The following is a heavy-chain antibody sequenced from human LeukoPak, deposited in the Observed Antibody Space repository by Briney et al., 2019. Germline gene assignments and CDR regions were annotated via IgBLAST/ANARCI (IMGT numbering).Heavy chain of an antibody. J-gene: IGHJ3*02. CDR2: VFYSGKT. CDR3: ARDTNLRDSFDI. D-gene: IGHD2-8*01. Sequence: PSETLSLTCTVSGGSISSYYWSWIRQSPGKGLEWIGYVFYSGKTDYSPSLRRRVSMSVDTSKNQFSLKVTSVTAADTAVYYCARDTNLRDSFDIWGQGTMVTVSS. V-gene: IGHV4-59*01. CDR1: GGSISSYY.